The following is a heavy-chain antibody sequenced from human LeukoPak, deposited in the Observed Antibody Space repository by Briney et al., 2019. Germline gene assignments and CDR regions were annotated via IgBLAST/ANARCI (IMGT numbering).Heavy chain of an antibody. CDR3: ARVGRY. V-gene: IGHV3-48*04. CDR2: ISESGGTT. CDR1: GFTFSSYA. Sequence: GGSLRLSCAASGFTFSSYAMNWVRQAPGKGLEWVSSISESGGTTDYADSVKGRFTISRDNAKNSLYLQMNSLRAEDTAVNYCARVGRYWGQGTLVTVSS. J-gene: IGHJ4*02.